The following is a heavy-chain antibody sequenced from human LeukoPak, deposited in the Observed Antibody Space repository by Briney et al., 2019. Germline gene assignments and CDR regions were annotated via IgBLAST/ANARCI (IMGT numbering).Heavy chain of an antibody. V-gene: IGHV3-30-3*01. D-gene: IGHD3-22*01. CDR2: ISYDGSNK. CDR3: AREEGSSYYYDSSGKIDY. Sequence: GGSLRLSCAAPGFTFSSYAMHWVRQAPGKGLEWVAVISYDGSNKYYADSVKGRFTISRDNSKNTLYLQMNSLRAVDTAVYYCAREEGSSYYYDSSGKIDYWGQGTLVTVSS. CDR1: GFTFSSYA. J-gene: IGHJ4*02.